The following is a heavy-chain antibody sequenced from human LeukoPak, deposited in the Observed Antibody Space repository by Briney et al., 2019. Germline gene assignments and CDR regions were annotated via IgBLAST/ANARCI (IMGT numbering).Heavy chain of an antibody. V-gene: IGHV3-23*01. CDR1: EFTLTNYA. CDR2: ISSSGTST. J-gene: IGHJ4*02. CDR3: ARYSSGYSAFDY. D-gene: IGHD3-22*01. Sequence: PGGSLRLSCAASEFTLTNYAMRWVRQAPGKGLEWVSGISSSGTSTDYTDSVKGRFTISRDNAKNSLYLQMNSLRAEDTAVYYCARYSSGYSAFDYWGQGTLVTVSS.